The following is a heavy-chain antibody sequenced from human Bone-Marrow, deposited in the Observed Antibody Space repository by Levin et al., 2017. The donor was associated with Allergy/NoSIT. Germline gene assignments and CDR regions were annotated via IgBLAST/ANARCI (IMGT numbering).Heavy chain of an antibody. CDR2: INYSGLT. D-gene: IGHD3-3*01. J-gene: IGHJ4*02. CDR1: GGSLSSYY. V-gene: IGHV4-59*01. Sequence: SETLSLTCTVSGGSLSSYYWSWIRQPPGKGLEWIGYINYSGLTNYNPSLKSRVTISVDTSKNQFSLKLSSVTAADTAVYYCARGGYDFWSGYQLDRWGQGTLVTVSS. CDR3: ARGGYDFWSGYQLDR.